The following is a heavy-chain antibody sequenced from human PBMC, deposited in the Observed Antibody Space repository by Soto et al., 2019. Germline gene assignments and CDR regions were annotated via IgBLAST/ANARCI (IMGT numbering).Heavy chain of an antibody. Sequence: SETLSLTCTVSGGSISSRCFYWGWIRQPPGKGLEWIGYIHYSGSTNYNPSLKSRVTISVDTSKNQFSLKLSSVTAADTAVYYCASYGMDVWGQGTTVTVSS. CDR1: GGSISSRCFY. J-gene: IGHJ6*02. CDR3: ASYGMDV. V-gene: IGHV4-61*05. CDR2: IHYSGST.